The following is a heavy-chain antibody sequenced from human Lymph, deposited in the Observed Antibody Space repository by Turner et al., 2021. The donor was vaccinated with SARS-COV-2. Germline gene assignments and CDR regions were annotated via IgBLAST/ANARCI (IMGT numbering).Heavy chain of an antibody. CDR2: IYSGGST. J-gene: IGHJ6*02. CDR3: ARDLMEVGGMDV. CDR1: GVTVSSNY. D-gene: IGHD3-3*01. Sequence: EVQLVESGGGLIQPGGSLRLPCAASGVTVSSNYMSWVRQAPGKGLEWVSVIYSGGSTYYADSVKGRFTISRDNSKNTLYLQMNSLRAEDTAVYYCARDLMEVGGMDVWGQGTTVTVSS. V-gene: IGHV3-53*01.